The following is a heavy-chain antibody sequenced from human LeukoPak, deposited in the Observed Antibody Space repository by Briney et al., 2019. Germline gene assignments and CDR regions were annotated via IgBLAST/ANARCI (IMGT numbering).Heavy chain of an antibody. V-gene: IGHV3-48*03. D-gene: IGHD6-6*01. CDR1: GFTFTSYE. CDR3: ARAYSSSTFDY. Sequence: PGESLRLSCAASGFTFTSYEMNWVRQAPGKGLEWVSYISSSGSTISYADSVKGRFTISRDNAKNSLFLQMSGLRAEDTAVYYCARAYSSSTFDYWGQGTLVTVSS. J-gene: IGHJ4*02. CDR2: ISSSGSTI.